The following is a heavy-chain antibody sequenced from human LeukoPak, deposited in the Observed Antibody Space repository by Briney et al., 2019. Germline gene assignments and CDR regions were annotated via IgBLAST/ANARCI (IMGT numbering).Heavy chain of an antibody. Sequence: ASVKVSCKASGYTFTGYYMHWVRQAPGQGLEWMGWINPNSGGTNYAQKFQGRVTMARDTSISTAYMELSRLRSDDTAVYYCARDISGSPLGFDPWGQGTLVTVSS. CDR1: GYTFTGYY. CDR3: ARDISGSPLGFDP. D-gene: IGHD1-26*01. J-gene: IGHJ5*02. V-gene: IGHV1-2*02. CDR2: INPNSGGT.